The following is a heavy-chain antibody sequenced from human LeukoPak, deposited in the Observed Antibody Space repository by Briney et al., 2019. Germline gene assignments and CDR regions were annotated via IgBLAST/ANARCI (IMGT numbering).Heavy chain of an antibody. CDR3: ARDAPPGNYYDSSGYYLDY. J-gene: IGHJ4*02. D-gene: IGHD3-22*01. V-gene: IGHV1-69*13. CDR1: GGTFSSYA. CDR2: IIPIFGTA. Sequence: SVKVSCKASGGTFSSYAISWVRQAPGQGLEWMGGIIPIFGTANYAQKFQGRVTITADESTSTAYMELSSLRSEDTAVYYCARDAPPGNYYDSSGYYLDYWGQGTLVTVSS.